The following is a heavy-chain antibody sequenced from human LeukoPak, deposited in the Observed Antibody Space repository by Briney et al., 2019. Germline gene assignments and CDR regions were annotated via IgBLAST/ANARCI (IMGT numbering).Heavy chain of an antibody. CDR2: IHYSGST. J-gene: IGHJ4*02. CDR1: GGSINSNDYY. Sequence: SETLSLTCTVSGGSINSNDYYWGWIRQPPGKGLEWIGNIHYSGSTFYSPSLKSRVTITVDTSKNQFSLKLYSVTAADTAVYFCARDSSKWAMGNFDSWGQGTLVTVSS. CDR3: ARDSSKWAMGNFDS. V-gene: IGHV4-39*02. D-gene: IGHD5-18*01.